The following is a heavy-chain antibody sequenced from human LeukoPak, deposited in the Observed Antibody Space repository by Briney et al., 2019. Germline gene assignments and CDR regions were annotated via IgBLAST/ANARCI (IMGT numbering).Heavy chain of an antibody. J-gene: IGHJ3*02. CDR3: ALDRGVEVFDI. Sequence: ASVNVSCKGSGYIFTDYGITWVRQAPGQGLEWMGWISPYTGNTHFAHNLQDRVTMTTDTSTSTAYIEVRSLRYDDTAVYYCALDRGVEVFDIWGQGTMVTVSS. CDR2: ISPYTGNT. CDR1: GYIFTDYG. V-gene: IGHV1-18*01. D-gene: IGHD2-8*01.